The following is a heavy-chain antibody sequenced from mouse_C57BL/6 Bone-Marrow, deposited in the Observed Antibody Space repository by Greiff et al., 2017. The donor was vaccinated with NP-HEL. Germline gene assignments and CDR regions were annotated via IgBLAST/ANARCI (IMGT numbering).Heavy chain of an antibody. CDR3: TSIYDGYWRFAY. CDR2: IYPGNSDT. J-gene: IGHJ3*01. D-gene: IGHD2-3*01. V-gene: IGHV1-5*01. Sequence: EVQLQQSGTVLARPGASVKMSCKTSGYTFTSYWMHWVKQRPGQGLEWIGAIYPGNSDTSYNQKFKGKAKLTAVTSASTAYMELSSLTNEDSAVYYCTSIYDGYWRFAYWGQGTLVTVSA. CDR1: GYTFTSYW.